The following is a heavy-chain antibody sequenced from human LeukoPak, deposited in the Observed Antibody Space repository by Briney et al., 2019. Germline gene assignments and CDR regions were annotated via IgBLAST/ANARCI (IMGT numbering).Heavy chain of an antibody. CDR2: ISSNGGST. CDR1: GFTFSSHA. CDR3: ARGRDKGDY. Sequence: GGSLRLSCAASGFTFSSHAMHWVRQAPGKGLEYVSAISSNGGSTYYANSVKGRFTISRDNSRNTLYLQMGSLRAEDMAVYYCARGRDKGDYWGQGTLVTVSS. J-gene: IGHJ4*02. V-gene: IGHV3-64*01.